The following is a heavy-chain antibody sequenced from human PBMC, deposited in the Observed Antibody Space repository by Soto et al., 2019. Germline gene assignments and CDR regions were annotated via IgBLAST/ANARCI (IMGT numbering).Heavy chain of an antibody. V-gene: IGHV3-33*01. CDR1: GFTFSSYG. Sequence: GGSLRLSCAASGFTFSSYGMHWVRQAPGKGLEWVAVIWYDGSNKYYADSVKGRFTISRDNSKNTLYLQMNSLRAEDTAVYYCARGIADREELTRFYFDYWGQGTLVTVSS. J-gene: IGHJ4*02. CDR2: IWYDGSNK. CDR3: ARGIADREELTRFYFDY. D-gene: IGHD6-13*01.